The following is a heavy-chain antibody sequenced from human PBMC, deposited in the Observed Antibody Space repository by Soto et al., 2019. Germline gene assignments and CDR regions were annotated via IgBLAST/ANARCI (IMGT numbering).Heavy chain of an antibody. J-gene: IGHJ6*02. CDR3: ARDLAAAGYTYYYYYGMDV. V-gene: IGHV6-1*01. D-gene: IGHD6-13*01. CDR2: TYYRSKWYN. Sequence: SQTLSLTCAISGDSVSSNSAAWNWIRQSPSRGLEWLGRTYYRSKWYNDYAVSVKSRITINPDTSKNKFSPQLNSVTPEDTAVYYCARDLAAAGYTYYYYYGMDVWGQGTTVTVSS. CDR1: GDSVSSNSAA.